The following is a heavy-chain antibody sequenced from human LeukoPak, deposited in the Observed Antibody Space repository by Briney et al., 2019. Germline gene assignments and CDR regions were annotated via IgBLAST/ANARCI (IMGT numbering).Heavy chain of an antibody. J-gene: IGHJ3*02. CDR3: ARSPGGRITMIVVPRGAFDI. D-gene: IGHD3-22*01. CDR2: INHSGTT. Sequence: TTSETLSLTCAVYAGSISGYYWSWLRPPPGKGLEGSVEINHSGTTNSNPSLKSRVTISVDTSKNQFSLKLSSVTAADTAVYYCARSPGGRITMIVVPRGAFDIWGQGTMVTVSS. V-gene: IGHV4-34*01. CDR1: AGSISGYY.